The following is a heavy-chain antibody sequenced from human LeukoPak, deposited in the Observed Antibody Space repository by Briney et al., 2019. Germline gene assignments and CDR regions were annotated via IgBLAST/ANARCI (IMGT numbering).Heavy chain of an antibody. V-gene: IGHV3-30*18. CDR3: AKHLAVAGAY. J-gene: IGHJ4*02. Sequence: GRSLRLSCAASGFTFSSYGMHWVRQAPGKGLEGVAVISYDGSNKYYADSVKGRFTISRDNSKNTLYLQMNSLRAEQTAVSYCAKHLAVAGAYWGQGTLVTASS. CDR1: GFTFSSYG. D-gene: IGHD6-19*01. CDR2: ISYDGSNK.